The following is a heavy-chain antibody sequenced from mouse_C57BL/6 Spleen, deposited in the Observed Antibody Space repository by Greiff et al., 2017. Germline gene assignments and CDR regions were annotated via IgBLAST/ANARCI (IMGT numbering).Heavy chain of an antibody. CDR1: GFTFSDYG. J-gene: IGHJ1*03. CDR2: ISNLAYSI. Sequence: EVQVVESGGGLVQPGGSLKLSCAASGFTFSDYGMAWVRQAPRKGPEWVAFISNLAYSIYYADTVTGRFTISRENAKNTLYLEMSSLRSEDTAMYYCARQGDYYGSSGYFDVWGTGTTVTVSS. D-gene: IGHD1-1*01. CDR3: ARQGDYYGSSGYFDV. V-gene: IGHV5-15*01.